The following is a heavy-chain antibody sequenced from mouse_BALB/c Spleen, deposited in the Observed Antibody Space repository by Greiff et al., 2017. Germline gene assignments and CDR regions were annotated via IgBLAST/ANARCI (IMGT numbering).Heavy chain of an antibody. Sequence: VHLVESGPGLVQPSQSLSITCTVSGFSLTSYGVHWVRQSPGKGLEWLGVIWSGGSTDYNAAFISRLSISKDNSKSQVFFKMNSLQADDTAIYYCARNFMVTTPIYAMDYWGQGTSVTVSS. D-gene: IGHD2-1*01. CDR3: ARNFMVTTPIYAMDY. CDR2: IWSGGST. V-gene: IGHV2-4-1*01. CDR1: GFSLTSYG. J-gene: IGHJ4*01.